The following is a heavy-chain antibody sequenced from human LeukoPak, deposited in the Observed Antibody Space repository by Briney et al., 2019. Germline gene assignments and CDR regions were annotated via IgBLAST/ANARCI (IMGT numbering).Heavy chain of an antibody. CDR1: GGPISSYY. J-gene: IGHJ4*02. CDR3: ARGPSSPLLWFGEFDY. Sequence: SETLSLTCTVSGGPISSYYWSWIRQPPGKGLEWVGYLYYSGSTNYNPSLKTRVTISVDTSKNQFSLKLSSVTAADTAVYYCARGPSSPLLWFGEFDYWGQGTLVTVSS. CDR2: LYYSGST. D-gene: IGHD3-10*01. V-gene: IGHV4-59*01.